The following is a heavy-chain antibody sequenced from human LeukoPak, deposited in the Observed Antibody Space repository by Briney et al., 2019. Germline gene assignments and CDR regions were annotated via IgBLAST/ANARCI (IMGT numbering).Heavy chain of an antibody. CDR3: ARDCIGCHGFDY. CDR2: FIAYADNT. CDR1: GYTFINYG. Sequence: ASVKVSCKASGYTFINYGITWVRQARGQGVEGMGWFIAYADNTTYVHKFQCRASMTTDTSTNTAYIELRSLRPDDTAVYYCARDCIGCHGFDYWGQGTLVTVSS. D-gene: IGHD2-15*01. J-gene: IGHJ4*02. V-gene: IGHV1-18*01.